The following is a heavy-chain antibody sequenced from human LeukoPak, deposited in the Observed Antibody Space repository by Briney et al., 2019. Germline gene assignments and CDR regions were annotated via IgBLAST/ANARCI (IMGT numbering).Heavy chain of an antibody. Sequence: GASVKVSCKASGYTFTGYYIHWVRQAPGQGFEWMGWIHPNSGATGYAQNFRGRVTMTRDTSISTAYMDLSRLRSDDTAVYYCARNTAPGYGLDVWGQGTPVTVSS. D-gene: IGHD5-18*01. CDR3: ARNTAPGYGLDV. CDR1: GYTFTGYY. J-gene: IGHJ6*02. V-gene: IGHV1-2*02. CDR2: IHPNSGAT.